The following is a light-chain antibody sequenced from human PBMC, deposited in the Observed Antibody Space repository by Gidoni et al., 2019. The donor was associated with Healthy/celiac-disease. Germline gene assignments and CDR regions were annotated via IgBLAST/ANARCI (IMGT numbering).Light chain of an antibody. V-gene: IGKV3-11*01. CDR1: QSVSSY. CDR2: DAS. J-gene: IGKJ5*01. CDR3: QQRSNWAIT. Sequence: EIVLPQSPATLSLSPGERATLSCRASQSVSSYLAWYQQKPGQAPRLLIYDASNRATGIPVRFSGSGSGTDFTLTISSLEPEDFAVYYCQQRSNWAITFXQXTRLEIK.